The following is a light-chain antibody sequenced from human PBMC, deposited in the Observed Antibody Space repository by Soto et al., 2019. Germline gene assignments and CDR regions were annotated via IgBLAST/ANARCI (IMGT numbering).Light chain of an antibody. V-gene: IGKV3-11*01. Sequence: EIVLTQSPATLSLSPGEGTTLSCRASQSVTTYLAWYQQKPGQAPRLLIHDASNRATGVPARFSGSGSGTDFTLTISSLEPEDFAVYYCQVEISFGQGTRLEIK. CDR2: DAS. J-gene: IGKJ5*01. CDR1: QSVTTY. CDR3: QVEIS.